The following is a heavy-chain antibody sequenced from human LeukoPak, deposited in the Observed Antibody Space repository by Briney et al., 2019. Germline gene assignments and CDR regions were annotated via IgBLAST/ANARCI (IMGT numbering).Heavy chain of an antibody. CDR3: ARVPGYSYGHFDY. D-gene: IGHD5-18*01. CDR1: GGSISSGSYY. J-gene: IGHJ4*02. Sequence: SETLSLTCTVSGGSISSGSYYWSWIRQPAGKGLEWIGRIYTSGSTNYNPSLKSRVTISVDTSKNQFSLKLSSVTAADTAVYYCARVPGYSYGHFDYWGQGTLVTVSS. V-gene: IGHV4-61*02. CDR2: IYTSGST.